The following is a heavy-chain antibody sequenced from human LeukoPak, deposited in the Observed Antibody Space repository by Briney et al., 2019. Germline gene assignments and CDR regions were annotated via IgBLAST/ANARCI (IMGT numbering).Heavy chain of an antibody. Sequence: SETLSLTCGVSGYSISSCYYWGWIRQPPGKGLEWIGSIYYSGSTYYNPSLKSRVTISVDTSKNQFSLKLSSVTAADTAVYYCAGGLGITFGGVIALNWFDPWGQGTLVTVSS. D-gene: IGHD3-16*02. CDR3: AGGLGITFGGVIALNWFDP. J-gene: IGHJ5*02. CDR1: GYSISSCYY. CDR2: IYYSGST. V-gene: IGHV4-38-2*01.